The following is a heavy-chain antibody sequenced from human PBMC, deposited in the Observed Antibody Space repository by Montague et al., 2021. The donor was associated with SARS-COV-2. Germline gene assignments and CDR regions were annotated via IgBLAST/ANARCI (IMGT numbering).Heavy chain of an antibody. J-gene: IGHJ4*03. CDR3: ASGVDPRVVTVTGGFDS. V-gene: IGHV4-61*02. D-gene: IGHD4-11*01. CDR2: IYRSGST. CDR1: GGSISRGYYY. Sequence: TLSLTCTVSGGSISRGYYYWSWIRLPAGKGLEWIGRIYRSGSTNYXPSLESRVVLSVDTSRNQFSMKMTSVTAADTAMYYCASGVDPRVVTVTGGFDSWGQGTLVIVSS.